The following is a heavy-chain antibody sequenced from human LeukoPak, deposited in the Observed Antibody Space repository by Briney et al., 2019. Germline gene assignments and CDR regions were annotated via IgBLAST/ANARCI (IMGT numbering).Heavy chain of an antibody. CDR3: ARAEVLLWFGESPGAEYFQH. CDR2: ISTRGSYI. D-gene: IGHD3-10*01. Sequence: GGSLRLSCAASGFTFSSYNMNWVRQAPGKGLEWVSSISTRGSYIYYADSVKGRFTISRDNAKNSLYLQMNSLRAEDTAVYYCARAEVLLWFGESPGAEYFQHWGQGTLATVSS. V-gene: IGHV3-21*01. J-gene: IGHJ1*01. CDR1: GFTFSSYN.